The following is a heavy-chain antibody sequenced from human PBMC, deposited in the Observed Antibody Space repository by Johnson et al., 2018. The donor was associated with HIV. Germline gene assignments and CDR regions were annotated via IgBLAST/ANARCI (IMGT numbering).Heavy chain of an antibody. Sequence: VQLVESGGGLVKPGGSLRLSCAASGFTFSDYYMSWIRQAPGKGLEWVAGINWNGGSTGYADSVKGRFTISRDNAKKSLCLQMNGLRAEDTALYYCAKEDGAARAFDIWGQGTVVTVSS. CDR1: GFTFSDYY. CDR3: AKEDGAARAFDI. J-gene: IGHJ3*02. CDR2: INWNGGST. D-gene: IGHD6-6*01. V-gene: IGHV3-20*04.